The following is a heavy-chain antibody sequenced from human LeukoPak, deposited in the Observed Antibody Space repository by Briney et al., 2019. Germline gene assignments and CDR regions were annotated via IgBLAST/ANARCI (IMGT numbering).Heavy chain of an antibody. CDR2: IYYSGST. CDR3: ARDAVATSQIDY. D-gene: IGHD5-12*01. Sequence: PSETLSLTCSISGGSIGSFYWSWIRQPPGKGLEWIGYIYYSGSTYYNPSLKSRVTISVDTSKNQFSLKLSSVTAADTAVYYCARDAVATSQIDYWGQGTLVTVSS. V-gene: IGHV4-59*12. J-gene: IGHJ4*02. CDR1: GGSIGSFY.